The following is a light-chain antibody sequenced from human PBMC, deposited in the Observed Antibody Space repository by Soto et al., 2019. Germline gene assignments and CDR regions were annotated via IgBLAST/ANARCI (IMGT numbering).Light chain of an antibody. J-gene: IGKJ1*01. CDR3: QQYNSYLWT. CDR2: YAS. Sequence: DIQITHSPSTLSASVVDRVTITCRASQIRSRLWSSYQCKPVQSPKLLVYYASNLKIGLPSIFSGSGSGTEFTFNINSLQHDDFETKYRQQYNSYLWTDGKETQV. V-gene: IGKV1-5*01. CDR1: QIRSRL.